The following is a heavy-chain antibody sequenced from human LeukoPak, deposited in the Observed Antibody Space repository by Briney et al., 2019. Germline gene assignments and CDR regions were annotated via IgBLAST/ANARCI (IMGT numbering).Heavy chain of an antibody. V-gene: IGHV4-39*01. CDR2: IHYSGST. Sequence: SETLSLTCTVSGVSISSSSYYWGWIRQPPGKGLEYIGSIHYSGSTYYNLSLKSRVTISVDTSKNQFSLKLSSVTAADTAVYYCARAVDIVATSYFNWFDPWGQGTLVTVSS. CDR3: ARAVDIVATSYFNWFDP. J-gene: IGHJ5*02. CDR1: GVSISSSSYY. D-gene: IGHD5-12*01.